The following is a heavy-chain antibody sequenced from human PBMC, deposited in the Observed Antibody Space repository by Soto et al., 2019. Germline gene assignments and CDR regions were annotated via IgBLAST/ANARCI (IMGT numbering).Heavy chain of an antibody. J-gene: IGHJ6*02. CDR1: GGSISSYY. V-gene: IGHV4-59*01. D-gene: IGHD3-9*01. CDR3: ARDARDYDILTGYKTPYYYYYGMDV. Sequence: QVQLQESGPGLVKPSETLSLTCTVSGGSISSYYWSWIRQPPGKGLEWIGYIYYSGSTNYNPSLKSRVTISVDTSKNQFSLKLSSVTAADTAVYYCARDARDYDILTGYKTPYYYYYGMDVWGQGTTVTVSS. CDR2: IYYSGST.